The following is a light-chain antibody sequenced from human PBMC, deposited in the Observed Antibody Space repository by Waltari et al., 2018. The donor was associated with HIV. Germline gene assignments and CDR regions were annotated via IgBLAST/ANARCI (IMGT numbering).Light chain of an antibody. J-gene: IGLJ2*01. CDR2: DVT. Sequence: QSALTQPASVSGSPGQSITISCTGTSSDVGSYDYVSWYQHHPGKDPHFIIYDVTNRPSGVSTRCSGSKYGNTASLTISGLQAEDEAHYCCCSFAGSSTLRVFGGGTKLTVL. CDR3: CSFAGSSTLRV. CDR1: SSDVGSYDY. V-gene: IGLV2-23*02.